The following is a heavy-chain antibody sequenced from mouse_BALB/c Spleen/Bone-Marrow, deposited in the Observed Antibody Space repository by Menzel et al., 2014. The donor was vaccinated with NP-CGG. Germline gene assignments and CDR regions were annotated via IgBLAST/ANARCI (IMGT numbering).Heavy chain of an antibody. CDR2: IRNKANGYTT. CDR1: GFTFTDYY. V-gene: IGHV7-3*02. J-gene: IGHJ1*01. Sequence: ELQLVESGGGSVQPGGSLRLSCATSGFTFTDYYMSWVRQPPGKALEWLGFIRNKANGYTTDYSASVKGRFTISRDNSQRILYLQMNTLRAEDSATYYCARDENVGIYWYFDVWGAGTTVIVSS. CDR3: ARDENVGIYWYFDV.